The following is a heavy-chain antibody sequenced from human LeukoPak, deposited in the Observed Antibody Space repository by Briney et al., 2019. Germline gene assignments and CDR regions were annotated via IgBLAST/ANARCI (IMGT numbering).Heavy chain of an antibody. CDR2: IYSGGSS. CDR3: AKGGPEASAGLSWFDP. J-gene: IGHJ5*02. Sequence: SETLSLTCTVSGGSISSSSYYWGWIRQPPGKELEWIGSIYSGGSSYYNPSLKSRVTISVDTSNNQFSLKVNSVTAADTAVYYCAKGGPEASAGLSWFDPWGQGTLVTVSS. D-gene: IGHD1-14*01. CDR1: GGSISSSSYY. V-gene: IGHV4-39*07.